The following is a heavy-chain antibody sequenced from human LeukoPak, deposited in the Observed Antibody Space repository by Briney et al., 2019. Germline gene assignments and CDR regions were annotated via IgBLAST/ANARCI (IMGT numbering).Heavy chain of an antibody. D-gene: IGHD7-27*01. V-gene: IGHV3-30*03. J-gene: IGHJ4*02. CDR3: ARLPPSVFGGGTGDFDY. CDR2: ISHDGSKT. Sequence: PGGSLRLSCAASGFTFSTYGMYWLRQAPGKGLESVAVISHDGSKTYYADSVRGRFTLSRDNSKNTLYLQMHILGAEDTAVYYCARLPPSVFGGGTGDFDYWGQGTLVTVSS. CDR1: GFTFSTYG.